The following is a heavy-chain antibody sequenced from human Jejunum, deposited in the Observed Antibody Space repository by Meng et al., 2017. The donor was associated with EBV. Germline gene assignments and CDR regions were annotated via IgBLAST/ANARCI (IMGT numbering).Heavy chain of an antibody. CDR1: RLSVRWYG. CDR3: ATVAVAGRNEPFEY. V-gene: IGHV3-23*01. J-gene: IGHJ4*02. D-gene: IGHD6-19*01. CDR2: ISGSGGTT. Sequence: LGVSRTFCCAVYRLSVRWYGMSWVLQAPETGLAWCSGISGSGGTTFSDDAVKGRFTISRDNSKNTLYLQMNSLRPEDTAVYYCATVAVAGRNEPFEYWGQGTLVTVSS.